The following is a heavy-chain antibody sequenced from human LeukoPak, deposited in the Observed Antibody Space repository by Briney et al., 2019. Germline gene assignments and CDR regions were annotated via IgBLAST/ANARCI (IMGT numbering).Heavy chain of an antibody. CDR3: ARGYSSGWYDY. Sequence: SETLSLTXTVSGGSISSGDYYWSWIRQPPGKGLEWIGYIYYSGSTYYNPSLKSRVTISVDTSKNQFSLKLSSVTAADTAVYYCARGYSSGWYDYWGQGTLVTVSS. CDR1: GGSISSGDYY. CDR2: IYYSGST. D-gene: IGHD6-19*01. V-gene: IGHV4-30-4*08. J-gene: IGHJ4*02.